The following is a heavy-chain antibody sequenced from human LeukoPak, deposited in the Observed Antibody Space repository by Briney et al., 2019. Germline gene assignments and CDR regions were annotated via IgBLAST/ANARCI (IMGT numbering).Heavy chain of an antibody. Sequence: GGSLRLSCAASGFTFSSYGMHWVRQAPGKGLEWVAVISYDGSNKYYADSVKGRFTISRDNSKNTLYVQMNSLRAEDTAVYYCAREDIAAAGNWFDPWGQGTLVTVSS. D-gene: IGHD6-13*01. CDR1: GFTFSSYG. CDR2: ISYDGSNK. V-gene: IGHV3-30*03. J-gene: IGHJ5*02. CDR3: AREDIAAAGNWFDP.